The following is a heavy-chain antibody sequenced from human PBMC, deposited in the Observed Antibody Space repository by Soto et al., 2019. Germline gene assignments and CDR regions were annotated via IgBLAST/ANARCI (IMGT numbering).Heavy chain of an antibody. D-gene: IGHD5-18*01. Sequence: GGSLRLSCVTSGFTFSDYAMSWVRQAPGKGLEWVSGVSYSGGSTYYADSVKGRFAISRDNSKNTLSLQMNSLRAEDTAVYYCAKDPGLLTISTFDYWGQGTLVTVSS. CDR2: VSYSGGST. J-gene: IGHJ4*02. CDR1: GFTFSDYA. V-gene: IGHV3-23*01. CDR3: AKDPGLLTISTFDY.